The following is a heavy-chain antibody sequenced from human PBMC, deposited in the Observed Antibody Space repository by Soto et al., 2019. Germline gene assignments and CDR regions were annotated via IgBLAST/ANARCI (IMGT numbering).Heavy chain of an antibody. V-gene: IGHV4-31*01. CDR3: ARESVDISGCTTYGIDV. D-gene: IGHD6-19*01. CDR1: GGYISSGGYY. CDR2: IYYSGST. J-gene: IGHJ6*02. Sequence: QVQLQESGPGLVKPSQTLSLTCTVSGGYISSGGYYWSWIRQPPGQGLEWIGYIYYSGSTYYNPPLTSHLTRSLETPRNQFSLKLGYVTAADTAVYYCARESVDISGCTTYGIDVWGQGTTVTVSS.